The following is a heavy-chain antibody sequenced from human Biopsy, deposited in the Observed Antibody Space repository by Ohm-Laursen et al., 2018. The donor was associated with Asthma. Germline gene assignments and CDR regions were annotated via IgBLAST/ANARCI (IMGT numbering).Heavy chain of an antibody. V-gene: IGHV3-23*01. Sequence: SLRLSCTASGFTFSSYAMSWVRQAPGKGLEWVSAISGSGGSTYYADSVKGRFTISRDNSKNTLYLQISSLRAEDTAVYYCAKRQLVRYLDYWGQGTLVTVSS. CDR2: ISGSGGST. D-gene: IGHD6-13*01. CDR3: AKRQLVRYLDY. J-gene: IGHJ4*02. CDR1: GFTFSSYA.